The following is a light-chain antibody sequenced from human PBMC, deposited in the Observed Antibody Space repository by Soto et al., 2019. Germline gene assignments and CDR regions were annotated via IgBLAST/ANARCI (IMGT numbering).Light chain of an antibody. CDR2: ATS. Sequence: GDRVRITCRASQSISTWLAWYQQKPGKAPKLLIYATSTLQSGVPSRFSGSGSGTDFTLTISSLQPEDVATYYCQKYNTARWTFGQGTKVDI. CDR1: QSISTW. CDR3: QKYNTARWT. V-gene: IGKV1-27*01. J-gene: IGKJ1*01.